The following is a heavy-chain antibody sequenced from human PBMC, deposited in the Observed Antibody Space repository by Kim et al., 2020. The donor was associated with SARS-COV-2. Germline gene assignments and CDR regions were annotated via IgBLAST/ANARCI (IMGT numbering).Heavy chain of an antibody. CDR2: INHSGST. J-gene: IGHJ6*02. V-gene: IGHV4-34*01. CDR3: ARAPRGMDV. CDR1: GGSFSGYY. Sequence: SETLSLTCAVYGGSFSGYYWSWIRQPPGKGLEWIGEINHSGSTNYNPSLKSRVTISVDTSKNQFSLKLSSVTAADTAVYYCARAPRGMDVWGQGTTVTVS.